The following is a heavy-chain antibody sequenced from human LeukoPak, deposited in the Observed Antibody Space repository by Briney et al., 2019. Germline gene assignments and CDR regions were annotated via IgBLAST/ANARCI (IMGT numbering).Heavy chain of an antibody. CDR1: GFTFSSYA. V-gene: IGHV3-30*04. CDR2: ISYDGSNK. D-gene: IGHD5-12*01. Sequence: PGRSLRLSCAASGFTFSSYAMHWVRQAPGKGLEWVAVISYDGSNKYYADSVKGRFTISRDNSKNTLYLQMSSLRAEDTAVYYCAREVATTFDYWGQGTLVTVSS. J-gene: IGHJ4*02. CDR3: AREVATTFDY.